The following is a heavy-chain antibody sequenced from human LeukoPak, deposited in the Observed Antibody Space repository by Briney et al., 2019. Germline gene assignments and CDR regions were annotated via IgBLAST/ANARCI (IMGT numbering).Heavy chain of an antibody. J-gene: IGHJ4*02. CDR2: IYYTGNT. Sequence: SETLSLTCTVSGGPISSYYWSWIRQPPGKGLEWIGYIYYTGNTNYNPSLKSRVTISVDTSKNQFSLNLSSVTAADTAIYYCARLGGATSPFGYWGQGTLVTVSS. CDR1: GGPISSYY. CDR3: ARLGGATSPFGY. V-gene: IGHV4-59*08. D-gene: IGHD1-26*01.